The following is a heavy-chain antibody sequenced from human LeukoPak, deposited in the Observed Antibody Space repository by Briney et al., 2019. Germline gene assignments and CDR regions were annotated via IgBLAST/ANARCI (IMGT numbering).Heavy chain of an antibody. V-gene: IGHV3-33*06. D-gene: IGHD4-23*01. J-gene: IGHJ5*02. CDR2: IWYDGSNK. CDR3: AKDSHYGGGNWFDP. CDR1: GFTSNSHV. Sequence: GGPLRLSCAASGFTSNSHVMSWVRQAPGKGLEWVAVIWYDGSNKYYADSVKGRFTISRDNSKNTLYLQMDSLRAEDTAVYYCAKDSHYGGGNWFDPRGQGTLVTVSS.